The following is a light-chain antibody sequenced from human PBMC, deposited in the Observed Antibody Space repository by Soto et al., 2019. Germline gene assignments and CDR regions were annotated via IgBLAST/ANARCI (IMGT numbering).Light chain of an antibody. CDR2: DTF. CDR3: PQRSDWPST. CDR1: QSIGKY. J-gene: IGKJ1*01. Sequence: EIVLTQSPVTLSLSPGERVTLSCRASQSIGKYLAWCQQRPGQASRLLYYDTFNRDTGIPPRFSGSGSETDFTLTISSLEPEDLSVYYCPQRSDWPSTVGRGTKEEVK. V-gene: IGKV3-11*01.